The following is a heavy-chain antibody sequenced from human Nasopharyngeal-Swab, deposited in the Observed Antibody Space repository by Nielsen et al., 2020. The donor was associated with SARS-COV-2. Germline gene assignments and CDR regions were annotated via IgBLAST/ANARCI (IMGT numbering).Heavy chain of an antibody. CDR2: IRSKGNNYAT. CDR3: TRCGGGCYSGRDY. Sequence: GESLKISCAASGFTFSDSAIHWVRQASGTGLEWVGRIRSKGNNYATAYAASVKGRFTIFRDDPTNTAYLQMNSLKTEDTAVYYCTRCGGGCYSGRDYWGQGTLVTVSS. CDR1: GFTFSDSA. V-gene: IGHV3-73*01. D-gene: IGHD2-15*01. J-gene: IGHJ4*02.